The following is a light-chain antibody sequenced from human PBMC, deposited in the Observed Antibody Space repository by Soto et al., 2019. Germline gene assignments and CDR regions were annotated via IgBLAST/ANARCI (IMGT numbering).Light chain of an antibody. CDR3: QAWDSSTVV. V-gene: IGLV3-1*01. Sequence: SSELTQPPSVSVFPGQTASITCSGDDLGNKYVSWYQQRPGQSPVLVIYQDNKRPSGIPERFSGSNSGNTATLTISGTQALDEADYYCQAWDSSTVVFGGGTKLTVL. CDR2: QDN. J-gene: IGLJ2*01. CDR1: DLGNKY.